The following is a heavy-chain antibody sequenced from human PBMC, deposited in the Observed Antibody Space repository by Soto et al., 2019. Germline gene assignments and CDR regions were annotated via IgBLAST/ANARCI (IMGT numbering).Heavy chain of an antibody. CDR1: GYSFTSYW. CDR2: IYPGDSDT. CDR3: ARHGGYCSSTSCYSALDI. V-gene: IGHV5-51*01. D-gene: IGHD2-2*01. J-gene: IGHJ3*02. Sequence: GESLKISCKGSGYSFTSYWIGWVRQMPGKGLGWMGIIYPGDSDTRYSPSFQGQVTISADKSISTAYLQWSSLKASDTAMYYCARHGGYCSSTSCYSALDIWGQGTMVTVSS.